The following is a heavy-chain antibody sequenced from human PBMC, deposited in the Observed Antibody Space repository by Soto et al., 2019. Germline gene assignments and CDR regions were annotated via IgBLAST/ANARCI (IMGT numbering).Heavy chain of an antibody. Sequence: ASVKVSCKASGYTFTSYAMHWVRQAPGQRLEWMGWINAGNGNTKYSQKFQGRVTITRDTSASTAYMELSSLRAEDTAMYYCARGSVVVTVIPPAMDFQHWGQGTLVTVSS. V-gene: IGHV1-3*01. D-gene: IGHD2-21*02. CDR2: INAGNGNT. CDR3: ARGSVVVTVIPPAMDFQH. J-gene: IGHJ1*01. CDR1: GYTFTSYA.